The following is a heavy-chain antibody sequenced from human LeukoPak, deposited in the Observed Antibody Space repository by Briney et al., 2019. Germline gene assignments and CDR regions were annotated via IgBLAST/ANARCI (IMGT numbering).Heavy chain of an antibody. CDR3: ASPLSITMVRGVKGYYGMDV. Sequence: PGGSLRLSCAASGFPVSSNYMSWVRQAPGKGLEWVSVIYSGGSTYYADSVKGRFTISRDNSKNTLYLQMNSLRAEDTAVYYCASPLSITMVRGVKGYYGMDVWGKGTTVTVSS. J-gene: IGHJ6*04. V-gene: IGHV3-53*01. D-gene: IGHD3-10*01. CDR1: GFPVSSNY. CDR2: IYSGGST.